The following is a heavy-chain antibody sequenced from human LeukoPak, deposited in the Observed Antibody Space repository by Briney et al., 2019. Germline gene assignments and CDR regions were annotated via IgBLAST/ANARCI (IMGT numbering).Heavy chain of an antibody. V-gene: IGHV4-30-4*01. CDR2: IYYSGST. CDR1: GGSISSGDYY. D-gene: IGHD3-10*01. CDR3: ARVATGRLWFGELLYWFDP. Sequence: SETLSLTCTVSGGSISSGDYYWSWIRQPPGKGLEWIGYIYYSGSTYYNPSLKSRVTISVDTSKNQFSLKLSSVTAADTAVYYCARVATGRLWFGELLYWFDPWGQGTLVTVSS. J-gene: IGHJ5*02.